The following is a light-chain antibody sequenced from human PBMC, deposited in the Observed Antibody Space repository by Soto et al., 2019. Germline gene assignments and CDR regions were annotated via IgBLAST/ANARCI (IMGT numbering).Light chain of an antibody. CDR2: EGS. CDR1: SSDVGSYNL. CDR3: CSYAGSSPYV. Sequence: QSALTQPASVSGSPGQSITISCTGTSSDVGSYNLVSWYQQHPGKAPKLMIYEGSKRPSGVSNRFSGSKSGNTASLTISGLHADDEADYYCCSYAGSSPYVFGTGTKLTVL. J-gene: IGLJ1*01. V-gene: IGLV2-23*01.